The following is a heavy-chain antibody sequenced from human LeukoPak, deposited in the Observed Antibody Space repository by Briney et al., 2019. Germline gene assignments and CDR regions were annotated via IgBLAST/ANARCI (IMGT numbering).Heavy chain of an antibody. CDR1: GFTFSSYC. Sequence: PGGSVRLSCAACGFTFSSYCMHWVRQAPGKGLEWVANINQDGSQKYYVDSVKGRFTISRDNAKNSLYLQMNSLRAEDTAVYYCARALAAAGSYWGQGTLVTVSS. CDR2: INQDGSQK. J-gene: IGHJ4*02. CDR3: ARALAAAGSY. V-gene: IGHV3-7*01. D-gene: IGHD6-25*01.